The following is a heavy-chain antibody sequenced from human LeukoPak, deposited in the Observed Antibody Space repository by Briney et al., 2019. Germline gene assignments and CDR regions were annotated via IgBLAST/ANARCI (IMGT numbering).Heavy chain of an antibody. V-gene: IGHV3-21*01. Sequence: GGSLRLSCAASGFTFSTYSMNWVRQAPGKGLEWVSSISYGSTSIYYADSLKGRFTISRDNAKNSLYLQMNSLRAEDTAVYYFARVPYSNGWTRFDYWGHGTLSTVSP. CDR3: ARVPYSNGWTRFDY. CDR2: ISYGSTSI. D-gene: IGHD6-19*01. CDR1: GFTFSTYS. J-gene: IGHJ4*01.